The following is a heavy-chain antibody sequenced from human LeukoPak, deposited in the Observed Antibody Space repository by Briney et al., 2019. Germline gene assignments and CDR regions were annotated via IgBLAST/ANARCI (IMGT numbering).Heavy chain of an antibody. J-gene: IGHJ4*02. D-gene: IGHD2-15*01. CDR2: ISDNGDRT. CDR1: GFTFSNYA. CDR3: VRILCSGGSCFYRDY. Sequence: PGGSLRLSCSASGFTFSNYAMHWVRQAPGQGLEYVSAISDNGDRTYYADSVKGRFTISRDNSKDTLYLQMSSLRTEDTAVYYCVRILCSGGSCFYRDYWGQGTLVTVSS. V-gene: IGHV3-64D*06.